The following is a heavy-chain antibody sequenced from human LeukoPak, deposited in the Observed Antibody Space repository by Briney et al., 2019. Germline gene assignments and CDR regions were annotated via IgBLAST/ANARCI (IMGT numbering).Heavy chain of an antibody. CDR3: AREFSGTSIAARVFDS. CDR1: GGSTTSYY. D-gene: IGHD6-6*01. V-gene: IGHV4-4*07. J-gene: IGHJ4*02. Sequence: SETLSLTCTVSGGSTTSYYWTYIRQPAGKGLEWIGRIHSSGGTNYSPSLKSRVTMSLDTSKNQFSLNLSSVTAADTAIYYCAREFSGTSIAARVFDSWGQGTLVTVSS. CDR2: IHSSGGT.